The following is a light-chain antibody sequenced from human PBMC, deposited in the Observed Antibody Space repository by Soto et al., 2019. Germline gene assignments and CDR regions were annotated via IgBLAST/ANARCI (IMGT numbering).Light chain of an antibody. J-gene: IGLJ1*01. V-gene: IGLV2-14*01. CDR3: SSYTRGNTYV. CDR1: SSEIGGYNS. CDR2: EVT. Sequence: QSVLTQPASVSGSPGHSITISCPGTSSEIGGYNSVSRYQQHPLKAPKLMIYEVTNRPSGIPNRFSGSKSGNTASLTISGLQAEYEADYYCSSYTRGNTYVFGTGTKVTVL.